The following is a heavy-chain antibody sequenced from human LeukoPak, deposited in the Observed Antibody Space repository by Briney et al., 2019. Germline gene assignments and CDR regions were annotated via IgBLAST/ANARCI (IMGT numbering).Heavy chain of an antibody. CDR1: GFTVSSTY. D-gene: IGHD3-22*01. CDR2: LYSGGTT. V-gene: IGHV3-53*01. J-gene: IGHJ4*02. CDR3: AKDRLRDYYDSSGIDY. Sequence: GGSLRLSCAASGFTVSSTYMSWVRQAPGKGLEWVSVLYSGGTTYYADSVKGRFTISRDNSKNTLYLQMNSLRAEDTAVYYCAKDRLRDYYDSSGIDYWGQGTLVTVSS.